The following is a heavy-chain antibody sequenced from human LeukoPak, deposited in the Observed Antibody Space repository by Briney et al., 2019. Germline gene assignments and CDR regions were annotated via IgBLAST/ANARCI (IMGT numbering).Heavy chain of an antibody. Sequence: SVKVSCKASGGTFSSYAISWVRQAPGQGLEWMGGIIPIFGTANYAQKFQGRVTITADESTSTAYMELSSLRSEDTAVYYCARRHVEYSSSSDPYYFDYWGQGTLVTVSS. D-gene: IGHD6-6*01. V-gene: IGHV1-69*13. CDR3: ARRHVEYSSSSDPYYFDY. CDR2: IIPIFGTA. J-gene: IGHJ4*02. CDR1: GGTFSSYA.